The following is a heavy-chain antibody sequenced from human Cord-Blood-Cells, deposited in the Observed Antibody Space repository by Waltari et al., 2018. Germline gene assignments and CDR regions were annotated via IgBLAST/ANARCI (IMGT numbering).Heavy chain of an antibody. J-gene: IGHJ5*02. D-gene: IGHD6-13*01. V-gene: IGHV4-4*07. CDR2: IYTSGST. Sequence: QVQLQESGPGLVKPSETLSLTCTVSGGSISSYYWSWIRQPAGKGLEWIGRIYTSGSTNYNPSLKSRVTMSVDTSKNQFSLKLSSVTAADTAVYYCARDRAAAGTGWGSNWFDPWGQGTLVTVSS. CDR3: ARDRAAAGTGWGSNWFDP. CDR1: GGSISSYY.